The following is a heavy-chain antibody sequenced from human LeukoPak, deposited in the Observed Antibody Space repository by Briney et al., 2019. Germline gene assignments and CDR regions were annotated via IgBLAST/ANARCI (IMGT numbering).Heavy chain of an antibody. CDR1: GFTFSSYA. Sequence: PGGALRLSCAATGFTFSSYAMSWVRQAPGEGLEWVSDISGRGGRTYYADSVKGRFTISRDNSKNTLYLQLNTLRAEDTAVYYCAKMGNYYFYMDVWGKGTTVTVSS. CDR3: AKMGNYYFYMDV. J-gene: IGHJ6*03. V-gene: IGHV3-23*01. CDR2: ISGRGGRT. D-gene: IGHD1-26*01.